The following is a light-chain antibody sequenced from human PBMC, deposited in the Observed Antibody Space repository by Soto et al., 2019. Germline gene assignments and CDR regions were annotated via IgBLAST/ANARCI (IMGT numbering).Light chain of an antibody. V-gene: IGLV7-46*01. CDR2: DTT. CDR3: LISFGAAVV. Sequence: QAVVTQEPSLTVSPGGTVTLTCGSRTGAVTSGHFPYWFQQKPGQAPRTLIYDTTRKYSWTPARFSVSLLGGKAALTLSGAQPEDEADYYCLISFGAAVVFGGGTKLTVL. CDR1: TGAVTSGHF. J-gene: IGLJ2*01.